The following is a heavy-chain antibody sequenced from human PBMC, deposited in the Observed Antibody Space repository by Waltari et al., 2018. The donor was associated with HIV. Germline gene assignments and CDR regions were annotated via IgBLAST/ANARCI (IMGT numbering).Heavy chain of an antibody. CDR3: ARDQRGDYDFWSGPNYNYGMDI. Sequence: QLQESGPGLVKPSEILSLTCTVSGGSISSTKYYWTWIRQSPGKRPEWIGNVDYKGGTNYSPALKRRMSISVDRSQNQFFLHFTSMTVADAGTYFCARDQRGDYDFWSGPNYNYGMDIWGPGTSVTVS. CDR2: VDYKGGT. V-gene: IGHV4-39*07. J-gene: IGHJ6*02. D-gene: IGHD3-3*01. CDR1: GGSISSTKYY.